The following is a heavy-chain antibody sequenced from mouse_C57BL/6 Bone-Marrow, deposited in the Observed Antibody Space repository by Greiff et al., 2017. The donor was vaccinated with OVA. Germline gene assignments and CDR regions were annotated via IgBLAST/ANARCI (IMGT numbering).Heavy chain of an antibody. V-gene: IGHV5-6*01. J-gene: IGHJ4*01. CDR2: ISSGGSYT. D-gene: IGHD2-3*01. Sequence: EVKLVESGGDLVKPGGSLKLSCAASGFTFSSYGMSWVRQTPDKRLEWVATISSGGSYTYYPDSVKGRFTISRDNAKNTLYLQMSSLKSEDTAMYYCASSYDGYYPLYAMDYWGQGTSVTVSS. CDR3: ASSYDGYYPLYAMDY. CDR1: GFTFSSYG.